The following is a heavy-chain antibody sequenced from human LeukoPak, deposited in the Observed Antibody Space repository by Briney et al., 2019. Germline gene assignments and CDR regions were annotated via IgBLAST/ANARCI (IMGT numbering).Heavy chain of an antibody. CDR2: ISSSSSYI. Sequence: GGSLRLSCAASGFTFSSYSMNWVRQAPGKGLEWVSSISSSSSYIYYADSVKGRFTISRDNAKNSLYLQMNSLRAEDTAVYYCARDGQWLVSYFDYWGQGTLVTVSS. D-gene: IGHD6-19*01. CDR1: GFTFSSYS. J-gene: IGHJ4*02. CDR3: ARDGQWLVSYFDY. V-gene: IGHV3-21*01.